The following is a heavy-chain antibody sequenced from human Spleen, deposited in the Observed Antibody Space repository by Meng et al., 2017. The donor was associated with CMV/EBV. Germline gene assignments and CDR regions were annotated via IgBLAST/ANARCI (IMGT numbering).Heavy chain of an antibody. CDR3: SKLPVGQVVTPDY. CDR2: ISGSGGST. V-gene: IGHV3-23*01. D-gene: IGHD3-22*01. J-gene: IGHJ4*02. CDR1: GFAFSNFA. Sequence: GESLKISCAPSGFAFSNFAMSWVRQAPGKGLEWVSAISGSGGSTYYADSVKGRFTIPRDNSKTTLYLQMNSLRAEDTAVYYCSKLPVGQVVTPDYWGQGTLVTVSS.